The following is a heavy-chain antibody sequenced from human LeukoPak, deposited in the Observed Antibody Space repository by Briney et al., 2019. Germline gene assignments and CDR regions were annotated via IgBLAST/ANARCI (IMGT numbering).Heavy chain of an antibody. CDR2: IFYGGNT. J-gene: IGHJ4*02. V-gene: IGHV4-39*01. Sequence: TASETLSLTCTVSGGSITSSSYYWGWIRQPPGKGLEWIGSIFYGGNTYYNPSLKSRVTISVDTFKSQFSLKLSSVTAADTAVYYCARYPLGYFDNWGQGTLVTVSS. CDR3: ARYPLGYFDN. CDR1: GGSITSSSYY.